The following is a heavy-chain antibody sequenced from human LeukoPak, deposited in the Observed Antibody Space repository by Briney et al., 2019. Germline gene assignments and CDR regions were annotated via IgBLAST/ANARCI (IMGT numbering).Heavy chain of an antibody. V-gene: IGHV4-34*01. D-gene: IGHD2-2*01. Sequence: SETLSLTCAVYGGSVSGYYWSWIRQPPGKGLEWIGEINHSGSTNYNPSLKSRVTISVDTSKNQFSLKLSSVTAADTAVYYCAGTRLYCSSTSCLFDYWGQGTLVTVSS. CDR3: AGTRLYCSSTSCLFDY. J-gene: IGHJ4*02. CDR1: GGSVSGYY. CDR2: INHSGST.